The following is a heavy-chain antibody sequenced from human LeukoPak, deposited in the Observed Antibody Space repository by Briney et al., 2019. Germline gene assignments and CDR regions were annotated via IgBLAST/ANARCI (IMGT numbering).Heavy chain of an antibody. CDR2: ISAYNGNT. CDR1: GYTFTSYG. V-gene: IGHV1-18*01. J-gene: IGHJ4*02. CDR3: ARVEGGNIVLLVYASYYFDY. Sequence: ASVKVSCKASGYTFTSYGISWVRQAPGQGLEWMGWISAYNGNTNYAQKLQGRVTMTTDTSTSTAYMELRSLRSDDTAVYYCARVEGGNIVLLVYASYYFDYWGQGTLVTVSS. D-gene: IGHD2-8*01.